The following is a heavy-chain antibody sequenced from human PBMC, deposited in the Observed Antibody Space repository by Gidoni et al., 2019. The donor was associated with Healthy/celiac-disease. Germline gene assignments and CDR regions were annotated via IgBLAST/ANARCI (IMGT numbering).Heavy chain of an antibody. D-gene: IGHD3-10*01. CDR3: AKDGAWVRGVPKYFQH. V-gene: IGHV3-23*01. Sequence: EVQLLESGGGLVQPGGSLRLSCAASGFTFRSYAMSWVRQAPGQGLEWVSAISGSGGSTYYADSVKGRFTISRDNSKNTLYLQMNSLRAEDTAVYYCAKDGAWVRGVPKYFQHWGQGTLVTVSS. CDR1: GFTFRSYA. J-gene: IGHJ1*01. CDR2: ISGSGGST.